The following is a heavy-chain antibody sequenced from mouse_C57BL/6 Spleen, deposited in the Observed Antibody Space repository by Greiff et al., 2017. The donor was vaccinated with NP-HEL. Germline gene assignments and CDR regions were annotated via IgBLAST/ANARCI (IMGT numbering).Heavy chain of an antibody. V-gene: IGHV1-19*01. D-gene: IGHD1-1*01. Sequence: EVQLQQSGPVLVKPGASVKMSCKASGYTFTDYYMNWVKQSHGKSLEWIGVINPYNGGTSYNQKFKGKATLTVDKSSSTAYMELNSLTSEDSAVYYCARDYGSSHRYFDVWGTGTTVTVSS. CDR3: ARDYGSSHRYFDV. CDR1: GYTFTDYY. J-gene: IGHJ1*03. CDR2: INPYNGGT.